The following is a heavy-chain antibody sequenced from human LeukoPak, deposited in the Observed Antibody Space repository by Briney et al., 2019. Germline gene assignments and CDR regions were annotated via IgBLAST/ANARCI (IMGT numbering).Heavy chain of an antibody. CDR3: TRASNPSHDY. Sequence: AASVKVSCKASGYTFTSYDINWVRQATGQGLEWMGWMNPNSGYTGYAQKFQGRVTMTRNTSISTAYMELSGLRSEDTALYYCTRASNPSHDYWGQGTLVTVSS. CDR2: MNPNSGYT. D-gene: IGHD1-14*01. J-gene: IGHJ4*02. V-gene: IGHV1-8*01. CDR1: GYTFTSYD.